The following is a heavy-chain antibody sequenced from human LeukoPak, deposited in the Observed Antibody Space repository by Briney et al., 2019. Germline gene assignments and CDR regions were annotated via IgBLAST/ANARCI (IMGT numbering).Heavy chain of an antibody. D-gene: IGHD1-26*01. CDR1: GFTFSSYE. CDR3: ARSLVVGATYPYH. V-gene: IGHV3-48*03. CDR2: ISSSSSTI. Sequence: GGSLRLSCAASGFTFSSYEMNWVRQAPGKGLEWVSYISSSSSTIYYADSVKGRFTISRDNAKNSLYLQLNSLRAEDTAVYYCARSLVVGATYPYHWGQGTLVTVPS. J-gene: IGHJ5*02.